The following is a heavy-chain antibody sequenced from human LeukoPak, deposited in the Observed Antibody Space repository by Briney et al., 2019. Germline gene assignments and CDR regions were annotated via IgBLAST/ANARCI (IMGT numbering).Heavy chain of an antibody. CDR1: GFTFSSYA. V-gene: IGHV3-23*01. D-gene: IGHD3-10*01. CDR3: AKAGFGSGHAFDI. J-gene: IGHJ3*02. Sequence: GGSLRLSCAASGFTFSSYAMSWVRQARAKGLEWVSVIIGSGRSTYYADAVKGRLTLSRDNSKNTLYLQMNSLRAEDTAVYYCAKAGFGSGHAFDIWGQGTMVTVSS. CDR2: IIGSGRST.